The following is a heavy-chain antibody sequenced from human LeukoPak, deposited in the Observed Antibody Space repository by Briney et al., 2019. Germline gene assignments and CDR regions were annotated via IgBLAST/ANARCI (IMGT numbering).Heavy chain of an antibody. CDR1: GYTFTSYY. Sequence: GASVKVSCKASGYTFTSYYMHWVRQAPGQGLEWMGIINPSGGRTSYAQKFQGRVTMTRDMSTSTVYMELSSLRSEDTAVYYCAKDCDGCMMTFDNWGQGTLVTVSS. J-gene: IGHJ4*02. CDR2: INPSGGRT. CDR3: AKDCDGCMMTFDN. D-gene: IGHD2-8*01. V-gene: IGHV1-46*01.